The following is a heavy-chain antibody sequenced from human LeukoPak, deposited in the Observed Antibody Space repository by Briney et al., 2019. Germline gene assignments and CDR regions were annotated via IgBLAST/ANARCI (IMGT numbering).Heavy chain of an antibody. J-gene: IGHJ4*02. CDR1: GFTFSSFG. CDR2: IRNDGSIK. D-gene: IGHD3-16*01. Sequence: GGSLRLSCAASGFTFSSFGMHWVRQAPGKGLEWAAFIRNDGSIKYYADSVQGRFTISRDNSKNTLYLQMNSLRPEDTAVYYCAEDWSNSWGSYFDYWGQGTLVTVSS. V-gene: IGHV3-30*02. CDR3: AEDWSNSWGSYFDY.